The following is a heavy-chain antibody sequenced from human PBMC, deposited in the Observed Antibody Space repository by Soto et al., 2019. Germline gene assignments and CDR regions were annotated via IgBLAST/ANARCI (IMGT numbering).Heavy chain of an antibody. J-gene: IGHJ4*02. CDR2: INHSGST. CDR3: ARAPSGLYFDY. Sequence: QVQLQQWGAGLLKPSETLSLTCAVYGGSFSGYYWSWIRQPPGKGMEWIGEINHSGSTNYNPSLKNRVTISVDTSKNQFSLKLSSVTAADTAVYYCARAPSGLYFDYWGQGTLVTVSS. D-gene: IGHD3-10*01. CDR1: GGSFSGYY. V-gene: IGHV4-34*01.